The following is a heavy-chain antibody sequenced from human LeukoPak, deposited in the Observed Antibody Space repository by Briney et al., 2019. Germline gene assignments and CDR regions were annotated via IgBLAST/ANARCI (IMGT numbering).Heavy chain of an antibody. Sequence: GGSLRHSCAASGFTFSSYAMSWVRQAPGKGLEWVSAISGSGGSTYYADSVKGRFTISRDNSKNTLYLQMNSLRAEDTAVYYCATEQLGITMIVVPRDYWGQGTLVTVSS. J-gene: IGHJ4*02. CDR2: ISGSGGST. D-gene: IGHD3-22*01. V-gene: IGHV3-23*01. CDR3: ATEQLGITMIVVPRDY. CDR1: GFTFSSYA.